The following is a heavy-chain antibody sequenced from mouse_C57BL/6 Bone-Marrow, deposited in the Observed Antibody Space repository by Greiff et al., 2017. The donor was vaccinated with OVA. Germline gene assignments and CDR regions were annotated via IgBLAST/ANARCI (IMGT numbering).Heavy chain of an antibody. Sequence: EVQGVESGGDLVKPGGSLKLSCAASGFTFSSYGMSWVRQTPDKRLEWVATISSGGSYTYYPDSVKGRFTISRDNAKNTLYLQMSSLKSEDTAMYYCARQGGSRDFDYWGQGTTLTVSS. V-gene: IGHV5-6*01. CDR3: ARQGGSRDFDY. CDR1: GFTFSSYG. CDR2: ISSGGSYT. J-gene: IGHJ2*01. D-gene: IGHD1-1*01.